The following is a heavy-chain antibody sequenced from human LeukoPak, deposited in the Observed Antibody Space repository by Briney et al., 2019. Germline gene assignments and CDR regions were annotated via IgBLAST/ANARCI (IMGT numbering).Heavy chain of an antibody. CDR3: ARQASYGMDV. CDR1: GFTLSNYW. CDR2: INGDGSSS. J-gene: IGHJ6*02. Sequence: GGSLRLSCAASGFTLSNYWMHWVRQAPRKGLVWVSRINGDGSSSYYADTVKGRFTISRDNAKSTLYLQMNSLRAEDTAVYYCARQASYGMDVWGQGTTVTVSS. V-gene: IGHV3-74*01.